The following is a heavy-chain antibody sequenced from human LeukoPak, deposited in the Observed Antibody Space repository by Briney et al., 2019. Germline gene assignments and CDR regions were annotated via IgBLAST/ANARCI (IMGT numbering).Heavy chain of an antibody. CDR1: GFTLSSYD. D-gene: IGHD1-26*01. CDR2: IGSAGGT. V-gene: IGHV3-13*01. J-gene: IGHJ4*02. Sequence: GGSLRLSCAASGFTLSSYDMHWVRQATGKGLEWVSAIGSAGGTYYPGSVKGRFTISRENAKNSLYLQMDSLRAGDTAVYYCARGWERGFDYWGQGTLVTVSS. CDR3: ARGWERGFDY.